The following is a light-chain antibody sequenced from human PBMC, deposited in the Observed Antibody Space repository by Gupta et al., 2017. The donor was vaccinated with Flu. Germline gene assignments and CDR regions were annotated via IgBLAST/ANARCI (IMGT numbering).Light chain of an antibody. J-gene: IGKJ1*01. V-gene: IGKV3-20*01. CDR3: QQYGTSLPWT. Sequence: RATLSCRASQSLRSSHLAWYQQKPGQAPRPLISSTSTRATGIPDRFSGSGSGTDFTLTISRLEPEDYAVYYCQQYGTSLPWTFGQGTKVEIK. CDR2: STS. CDR1: QSLRSSH.